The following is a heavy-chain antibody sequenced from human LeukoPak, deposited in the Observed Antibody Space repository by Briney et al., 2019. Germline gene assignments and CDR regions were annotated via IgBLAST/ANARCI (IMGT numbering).Heavy chain of an antibody. Sequence: GGFLRLSCAASGFTFSSYWMHWVRHTPGKGLVWVSRIKGDGSSTSYADSVKGRFTISRDNAKNTLYLQMNSLRAEDTAVYYCARDGYSFGHDFDYWGQGTLVTVSS. J-gene: IGHJ4*02. CDR3: ARDGYSFGHDFDY. CDR2: IKGDGSST. CDR1: GFTFSSYW. D-gene: IGHD5-18*01. V-gene: IGHV3-74*01.